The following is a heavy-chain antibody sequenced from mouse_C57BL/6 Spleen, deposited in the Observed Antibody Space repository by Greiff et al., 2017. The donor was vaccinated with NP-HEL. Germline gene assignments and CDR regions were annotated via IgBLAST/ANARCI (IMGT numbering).Heavy chain of an antibody. V-gene: IGHV1-80*01. D-gene: IGHD1-1*01. CDR2: IYPGDGDT. CDR1: GYAFSSYW. Sequence: QVHVKQSGAELVKPGASVKISCKASGYAFSSYWMNWVKQRPGKGLEWIGQIYPGDGDTNYNGKFKGKATLTADKSSSTAYMQLSSLTSEDSAVYVCARWRYGSSDWYFDVWGTGTTVTVSS. J-gene: IGHJ1*03. CDR3: ARWRYGSSDWYFDV.